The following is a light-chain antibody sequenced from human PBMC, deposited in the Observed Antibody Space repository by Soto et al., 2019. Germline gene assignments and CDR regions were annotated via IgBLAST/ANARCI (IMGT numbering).Light chain of an antibody. V-gene: IGKV3-20*01. J-gene: IGKJ5*01. Sequence: EIVLTQSPGTLSLSPGERATLSCRASQSVSSSYLAWYQQKPGQAPRLLIYGASSRATGLTDRFSGSGSATDFTLTISRLEPDDFAVYYCQQYGSSPITFGQGTRLEIK. CDR1: QSVSSSY. CDR3: QQYGSSPIT. CDR2: GAS.